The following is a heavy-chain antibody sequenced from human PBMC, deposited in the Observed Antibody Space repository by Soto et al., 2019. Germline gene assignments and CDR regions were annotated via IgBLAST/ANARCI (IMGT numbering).Heavy chain of an antibody. V-gene: IGHV4-30-4*01. J-gene: IGHJ6*02. CDR3: ARVRVILDHKPYCTHV. CDR2: IYYSGST. CDR1: GGSISSGDYY. Sequence: ASETLSLTCTVSGGSISSGDYYWSWIRQPPGKGLEWIGYIYYSGSTYYNPSLKSRVSISVDTSKNQFSLKLTSVTAADTAIYYCARVRVILDHKPYCTHVRCQGTTRT. D-gene: IGHD2-21*01.